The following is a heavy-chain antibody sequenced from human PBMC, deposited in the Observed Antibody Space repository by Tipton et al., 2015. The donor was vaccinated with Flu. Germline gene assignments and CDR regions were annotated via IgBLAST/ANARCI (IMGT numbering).Heavy chain of an antibody. V-gene: IGHV4-61*01. CDR2: INYSGST. CDR3: ARVVRGAGIDY. D-gene: IGHD4/OR15-4a*01. Sequence: TLSLTCTVSGGSVSSSSDYWTWIRQPPGKGLEWIGYINYSGSTNYNPSLNSRVSMSVDTSENQFSLRLTSVTAADTAVYYCARVVRGAGIDYWGQGTLVTVST. J-gene: IGHJ4*02. CDR1: GGSVSSSSDY.